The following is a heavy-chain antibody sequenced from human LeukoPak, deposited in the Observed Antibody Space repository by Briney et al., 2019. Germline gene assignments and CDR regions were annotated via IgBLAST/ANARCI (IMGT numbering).Heavy chain of an antibody. J-gene: IGHJ4*02. D-gene: IGHD2-15*01. V-gene: IGHV1-46*01. Sequence: GASVKVSCKASGYTFTMYYMHWVRQAPGQGLEWMGLINPSGGSTSYAQKFQGRVTMTRDTSTSTVYMELNSLRSEDTAVYYCAKGYCSGGTCYSYDYWGQGTLVTVSS. CDR1: GYTFTMYY. CDR2: INPSGGST. CDR3: AKGYCSGGTCYSYDY.